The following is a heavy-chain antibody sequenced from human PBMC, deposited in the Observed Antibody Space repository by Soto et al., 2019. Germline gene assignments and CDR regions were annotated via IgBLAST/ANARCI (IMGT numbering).Heavy chain of an antibody. CDR1: GFTFSSYG. CDR3: ARDSGLGYCSSSSCAPFGY. Sequence: QVQLVESGGGVVQPGRSLRLSCAASGFTFSSYGMHWVRQAPGKGLEWVAVIWYDGSNKYYADSVKGRFTISRDNSKNTLYLQMNSLRAEDTAVYYCARDSGLGYCSSSSCAPFGYWGQGTLVTVSS. J-gene: IGHJ4*02. D-gene: IGHD2-2*01. CDR2: IWYDGSNK. V-gene: IGHV3-33*01.